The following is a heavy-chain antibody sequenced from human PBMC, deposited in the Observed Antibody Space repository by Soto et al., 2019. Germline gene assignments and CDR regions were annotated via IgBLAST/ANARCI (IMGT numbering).Heavy chain of an antibody. CDR1: GYTFTSYD. CDR3: ASSFHQLRYWVDWFDH. J-gene: IGHJ5*02. CDR2: MNPNSGNT. D-gene: IGHD2-2*02. Sequence: QVQLVQSGAEVKKPGASVKVSCKASGYTFTSYDINWVRQATGQGLEWMGWMNPNSGNTGYAQKFQGRVTMTRNTSISTAYMALSSLRSEDTAVYYCASSFHQLRYWVDWFDHGGQGTLVTVSS. V-gene: IGHV1-8*01.